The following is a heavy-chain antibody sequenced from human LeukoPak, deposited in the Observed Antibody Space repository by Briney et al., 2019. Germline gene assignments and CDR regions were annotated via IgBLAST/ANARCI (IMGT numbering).Heavy chain of an antibody. CDR2: ISGSGGST. J-gene: IGHJ1*01. V-gene: IGHV3-23*01. D-gene: IGHD3-3*01. CDR3: ARDYGSYYDFWSGYKTYFQH. CDR1: GFTFSSYA. Sequence: SGGSLRLSCAASGFTFSSYAMSWVRQAPGKGLEWVSAISGSGGSTYYADSVKGRFTISRDNSKNTLYLQMNSLRAEDTAVYYCARDYGSYYDFWSGYKTYFQHWGQGTLVTVSS.